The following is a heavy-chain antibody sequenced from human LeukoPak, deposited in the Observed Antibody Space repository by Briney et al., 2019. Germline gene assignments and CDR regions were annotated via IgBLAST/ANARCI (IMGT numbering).Heavy chain of an antibody. Sequence: ASVKVSCKASGYTFTSYGINWVRQATGQGLEWMGWMNPNSGNTGYAQKFQGRVTITTDTSTSTAYMELRSLRSDDTAVYYCARGREMTTVTTLGYWGQGTLVTVSS. CDR3: ARGREMTTVTTLGY. V-gene: IGHV1-8*03. CDR2: MNPNSGNT. CDR1: GYTFTSYG. J-gene: IGHJ4*02. D-gene: IGHD4-17*01.